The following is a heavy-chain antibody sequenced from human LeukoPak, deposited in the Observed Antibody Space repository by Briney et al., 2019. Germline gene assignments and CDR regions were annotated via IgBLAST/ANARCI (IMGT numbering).Heavy chain of an antibody. Sequence: SETLSLTCTVSGGSISSYYWSRIRQPPGKGLEWIGYIYYSGSTNYNPSLKSRVTISVDTSKNQFSLKLSSVTAADTAVYYCARGDYYDSSGYYFDYWGQGTLVTVSS. CDR2: IYYSGST. CDR3: ARGDYYDSSGYYFDY. D-gene: IGHD3-22*01. J-gene: IGHJ4*02. V-gene: IGHV4-59*01. CDR1: GGSISSYY.